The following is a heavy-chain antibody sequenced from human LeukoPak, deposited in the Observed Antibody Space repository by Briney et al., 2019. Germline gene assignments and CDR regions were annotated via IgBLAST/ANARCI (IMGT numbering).Heavy chain of an antibody. Sequence: GGSLRLSCAASGFTLSSYAMSWVRQAPGKGLEWVSAISGSGGSTYYADSVKGRFTISRDNSKNTLYLQMNSLRAEDTAVYYCAKDWSGVGATDYFDYWGQGTLVTVSS. D-gene: IGHD1-26*01. CDR1: GFTLSSYA. J-gene: IGHJ4*02. V-gene: IGHV3-23*01. CDR2: ISGSGGST. CDR3: AKDWSGVGATDYFDY.